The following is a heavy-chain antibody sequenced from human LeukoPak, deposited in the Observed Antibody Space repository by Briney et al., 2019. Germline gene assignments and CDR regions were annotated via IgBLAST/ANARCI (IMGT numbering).Heavy chain of an antibody. V-gene: IGHV1-2*02. D-gene: IGHD2-2*02. Sequence: ASVKVSCKASGYTFTSYDINWVRQATGQGLEWMGWINPNSGGTNYAQKFQGRVTMTRDTSISTAYMELSRLRSDDTAVYYCARAMTYCSSTSCYTSWFDPWGQGTLVTVSS. J-gene: IGHJ5*02. CDR1: GYTFTSYD. CDR2: INPNSGGT. CDR3: ARAMTYCSSTSCYTSWFDP.